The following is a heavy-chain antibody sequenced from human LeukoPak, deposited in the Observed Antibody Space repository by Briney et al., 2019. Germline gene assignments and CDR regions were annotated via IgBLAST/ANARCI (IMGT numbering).Heavy chain of an antibody. D-gene: IGHD3-10*01. CDR1: GFTVSAYA. J-gene: IGHJ4*02. Sequence: GGSLRLSCAASGFTVSAYAMAWVRQAPGKGLEWVSTIYDDNAYYADSVKGRFAISTDNSKNTLYLQMNSLRVEDTAVYFCAARKVRGVWFYLDYWGQGTLVTVSS. CDR2: IYDDNA. CDR3: AARKVRGVWFYLDY. V-gene: IGHV3-23*01.